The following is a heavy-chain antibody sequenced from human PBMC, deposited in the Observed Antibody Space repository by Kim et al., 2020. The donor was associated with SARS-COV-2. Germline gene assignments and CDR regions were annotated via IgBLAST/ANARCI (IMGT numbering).Heavy chain of an antibody. CDR3: ARRTGWNTGSSFDY. Sequence: GESLKISCRSSGYRFSSYWIGWVRQMPGKGLEWIGIIYPGDSDTRYSPSFQGQVTISADKSISTAYLQWSSLKASDTAMYYCARRTGWNTGSSFDYWGQGTLVTVSS. CDR1: GYRFSSYW. J-gene: IGHJ4*02. V-gene: IGHV5-51*01. CDR2: IYPGDSDT. D-gene: IGHD1-1*01.